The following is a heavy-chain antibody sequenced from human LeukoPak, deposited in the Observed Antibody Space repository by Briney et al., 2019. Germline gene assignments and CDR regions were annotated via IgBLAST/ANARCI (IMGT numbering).Heavy chain of an antibody. Sequence: GASLKVSCKASGYTFTNYHINWVRQAPGQGLEWMGWINPNTGDRGCAQKFQGRVSITSDTSISTAYMELGSPRSEDTAVYFCARTTSLTASGYDYWGQGTLVTVSS. V-gene: IGHV1-8*03. D-gene: IGHD4-17*01. J-gene: IGHJ4*02. CDR1: GYTFTNYH. CDR2: INPNTGDR. CDR3: ARTTSLTASGYDY.